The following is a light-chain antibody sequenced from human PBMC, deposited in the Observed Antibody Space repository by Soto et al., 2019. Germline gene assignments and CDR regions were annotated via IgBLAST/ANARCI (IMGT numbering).Light chain of an antibody. CDR1: SSNIGNNY. CDR3: GTWDSSLTAFYV. V-gene: IGLV1-51*01. Sequence: QSVLTQPPSVSAAPGQTVTISCSGSSSNIGNNYVSWYQQLPGTAPKLLIYDNNKRLLGIPDRFSGSKSGTSATLGITGLQTGDEADYYCGTWDSSLTAFYVFGTGTKVTVL. CDR2: DNN. J-gene: IGLJ1*01.